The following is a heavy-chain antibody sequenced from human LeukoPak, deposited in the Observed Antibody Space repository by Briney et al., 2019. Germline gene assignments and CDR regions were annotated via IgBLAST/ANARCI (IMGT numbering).Heavy chain of an antibody. V-gene: IGHV1-8*01. CDR2: MNSNNGNT. CDR3: ARGRRGSSGPWSWYLDL. J-gene: IGHJ2*01. D-gene: IGHD3-22*01. Sequence: AAVKDSCKASGFTLTNFDINWVRPATGQGLEWMGWMNSNNGNTGYVQELQGRVTMPLHTSIGKAYMALTNLRYRDRDGYYCARGRRGSSGPWSWYLDLWGRGTLVTATS. CDR1: GFTLTNFD.